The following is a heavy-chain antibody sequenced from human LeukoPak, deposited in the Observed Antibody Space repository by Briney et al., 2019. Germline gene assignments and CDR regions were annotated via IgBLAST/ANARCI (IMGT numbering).Heavy chain of an antibody. J-gene: IGHJ4*02. CDR2: IRTLLGTA. D-gene: IGHD2-21*02. CDR3: AILSDGAYCGGDCFYLDY. CDR1: GGTFTDCT. V-gene: IGHV1-69*13. Sequence: ASVKVSCKASGGTFTDCTVTWVRQAPGQGLEWMGEIRTLLGTAKYAQKFQDRVTISADESTSTAYMELSSLSSEDTAVYYCAILSDGAYCGGDCFYLDYWGQGTLVTVSS.